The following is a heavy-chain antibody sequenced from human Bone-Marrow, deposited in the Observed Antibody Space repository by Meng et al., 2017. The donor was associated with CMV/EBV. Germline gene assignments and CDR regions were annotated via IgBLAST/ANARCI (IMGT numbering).Heavy chain of an antibody. V-gene: IGHV4-34*01. CDR3: ARRGRSSSPYYYALDV. CDR1: GGSFSGYY. D-gene: IGHD2-2*01. Sequence: SETLSLTCAVYGGSFSGYYWSWIRQPPGKGLEWIGEINHSGSTNYNPSLKSRVTISVDTSKNQFSLKLTSVSAADTAVYYCARRGRSSSPYYYALDVWGQGTTVTVPS. CDR2: INHSGST. J-gene: IGHJ6*02.